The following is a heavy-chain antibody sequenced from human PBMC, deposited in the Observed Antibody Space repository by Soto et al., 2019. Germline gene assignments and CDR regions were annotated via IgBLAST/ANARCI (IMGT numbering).Heavy chain of an antibody. D-gene: IGHD2-21*01. J-gene: IGHJ6*02. CDR3: ARDPVDLFGYLDV. CDR2: IIPLMRTV. CDR1: GDTFASYS. Sequence: ASVKVSCKASGDTFASYSITWLRQAPGQRLEWMGEIIPLMRTVNYAQKFQDRVTITGDRSTSTVYMALNSLRADDTAVYYCARDPVDLFGYLDVWGQGTTVTVSS. V-gene: IGHV1-69*06.